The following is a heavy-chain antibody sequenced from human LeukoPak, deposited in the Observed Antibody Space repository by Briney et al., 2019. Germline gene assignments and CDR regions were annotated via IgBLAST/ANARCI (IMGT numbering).Heavy chain of an antibody. Sequence: GGSLRLSCAASGFTFSSSAMSWVRQAPGKGLEWVSGISGGGGTTYSADSVKGRFTISRDNSKNTLFLQMNSLRAEDTAVYYCAKGNTVKYNSGQFDSWGQGTLVTVSS. CDR2: ISGGGGTT. CDR1: GFTFSSSA. D-gene: IGHD6-19*01. J-gene: IGHJ4*02. V-gene: IGHV3-23*01. CDR3: AKGNTVKYNSGQFDS.